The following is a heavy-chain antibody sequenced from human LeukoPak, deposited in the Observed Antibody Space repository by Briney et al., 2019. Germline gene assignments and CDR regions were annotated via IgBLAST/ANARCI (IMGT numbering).Heavy chain of an antibody. V-gene: IGHV1-46*01. Sequence: ASVKVSCKASGYTFSNYYLHWVRQAPGQGLEWMGLINPTAGNTYYAQRFQGRVTMTGNTSTSTVYMELSSLRSEDTAVYYCARIRDVYNDAYDIWGQGTMVTVPS. CDR1: GYTFSNYY. D-gene: IGHD5-24*01. J-gene: IGHJ3*02. CDR3: ARIRDVYNDAYDI. CDR2: INPTAGNT.